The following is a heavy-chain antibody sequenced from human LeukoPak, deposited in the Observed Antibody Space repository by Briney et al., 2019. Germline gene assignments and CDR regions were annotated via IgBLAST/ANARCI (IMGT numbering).Heavy chain of an antibody. Sequence: GGSLRLSCAASGFTFSSYWMSWVRQAPGKGLEWVANIKQDGSEKYYVDSVKGRFTISGDNAKNSLYLQMNSLRAEDTAVYYCARADGDYRYYYYGMDVWGQGTTVTVSS. D-gene: IGHD4-17*01. J-gene: IGHJ6*02. V-gene: IGHV3-7*01. CDR3: ARADGDYRYYYYGMDV. CDR1: GFTFSSYW. CDR2: IKQDGSEK.